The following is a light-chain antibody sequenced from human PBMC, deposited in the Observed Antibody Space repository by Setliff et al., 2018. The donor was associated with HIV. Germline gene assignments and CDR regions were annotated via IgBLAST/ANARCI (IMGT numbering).Light chain of an antibody. CDR2: EVS. Sequence: QSVLTQPASVSGSPGQSITISCTGTSSDVGTYNYVSWYQQHPGKAPKLMIYEVSNRPSGVSNRFSGSKSGNTASLTISGLQAEDGADYYCSSYTSNNLYVFGTGTKVTVL. CDR1: SSDVGTYNY. V-gene: IGLV2-14*01. CDR3: SSYTSNNLYV. J-gene: IGLJ1*01.